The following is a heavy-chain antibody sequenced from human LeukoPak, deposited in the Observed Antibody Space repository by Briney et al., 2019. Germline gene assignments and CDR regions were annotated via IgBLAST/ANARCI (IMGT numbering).Heavy chain of an antibody. CDR2: IYYSGSA. CDR3: ASDAVYGSGSFDC. CDR1: GGSISSYY. V-gene: IGHV4-59*01. D-gene: IGHD3-10*01. Sequence: SETLSLTCTVSGGSISSYYWSWIRQPPGKGLEWIGYIYYSGSANYNPSLKSRVTISVDTSKNQFSLKLSSVTAADTAVYYCASDAVYGSGSFDCWGQGTLVTVSS. J-gene: IGHJ4*02.